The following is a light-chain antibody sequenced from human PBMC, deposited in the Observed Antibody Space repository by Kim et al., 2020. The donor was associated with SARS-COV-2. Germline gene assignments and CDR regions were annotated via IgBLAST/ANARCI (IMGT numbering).Light chain of an antibody. Sequence: SASTGDRVTITCQASQGISSYLAGYQQKPGKAPKLLIYAASTLQSGVPSRFSGSGSGTDFTLTISCLQSEDFATYYCQQYYSLITFGQGTRLEIK. V-gene: IGKV1-8*01. CDR2: AAS. CDR1: QGISSY. CDR3: QQYYSLIT. J-gene: IGKJ5*01.